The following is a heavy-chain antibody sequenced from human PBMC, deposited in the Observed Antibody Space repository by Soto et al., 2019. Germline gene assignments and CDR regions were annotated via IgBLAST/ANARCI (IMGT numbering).Heavy chain of an antibody. CDR2: VYYSGGA. V-gene: IGHV4-59*01. D-gene: IGHD2-21*02. CDR3: TRDGDGRMTTNPYYYYGMDV. Sequence: LSLTCTVSGGSISGYYWSWIRQPPGKGLEWIGNVYYSGGAKYNPSVKRRVSISVDTSKNQFSLNLSSVTAADTAVYYCTRDGDGRMTTNPYYYYGMDVWGPGITVTVSS. J-gene: IGHJ6*02. CDR1: GGSISGYY.